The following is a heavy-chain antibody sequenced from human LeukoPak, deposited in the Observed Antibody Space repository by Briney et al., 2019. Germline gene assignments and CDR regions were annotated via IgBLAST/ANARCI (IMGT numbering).Heavy chain of an antibody. D-gene: IGHD6-13*01. CDR1: GYSISSGYY. CDR3: ARDRSSSWYADY. V-gene: IGHV4-38-2*02. CDR2: IYHSGST. Sequence: SGTLSLTCAVSGYSISSGYYWGWIRPPPGKGLEWIGSIYHSGSTYYNPSLKSRVTISVDTSKNQFSLKLSSVTAADTAVYYCARDRSSSWYADYWGQGTLVTVSS. J-gene: IGHJ4*02.